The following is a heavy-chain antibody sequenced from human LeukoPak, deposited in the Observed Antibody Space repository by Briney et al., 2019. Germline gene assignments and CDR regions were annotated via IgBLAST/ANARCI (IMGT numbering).Heavy chain of an antibody. CDR1: GSSISSGGYF. J-gene: IGHJ6*02. CDR2: ISYSGIT. CDR3: ARDCGGDCYPRYDYGVDV. Sequence: PSQTLSLTCTVSGSSISSGGYFWSWIRQHPGKGLEWIGYISYSGITYHNPSLKSRVTISIDTPKNQFSLKLSSVTAADTAMYYCARDCGGDCYPRYDYGVDVWGQGTTVTVSS. V-gene: IGHV4-31*03. D-gene: IGHD2-21*02.